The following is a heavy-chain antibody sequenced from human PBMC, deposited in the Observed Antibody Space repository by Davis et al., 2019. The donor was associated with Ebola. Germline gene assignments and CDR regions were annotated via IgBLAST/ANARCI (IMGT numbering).Heavy chain of an antibody. CDR1: GFTFTSYN. J-gene: IGHJ6*02. CDR3: ARLNDYGDYLYYAIDV. CDR2: ISYDGSNK. Sequence: PGGSLRLSCAASGFTFTSYNMNWVRQAPGKGLEWVALISYDGSNKYYADSVKGRFALSRDNSLNTLYLQKNSLRADDTALYYCARLNDYGDYLYYAIDVWGQGTSVTVSS. V-gene: IGHV3-30*03. D-gene: IGHD4-17*01.